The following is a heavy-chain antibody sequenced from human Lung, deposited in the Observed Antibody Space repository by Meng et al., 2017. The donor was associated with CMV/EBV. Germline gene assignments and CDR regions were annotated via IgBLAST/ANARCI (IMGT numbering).Heavy chain of an antibody. Sequence: GESLKISCAASGFTFSNAWMSWVRQAPGKGLEWVGRIKSKTDGGTTDYAAPVKGRFTISRDDSKNTLYLQINSLKTEDTAVYYCTTDEYCSSTSCYPPFDYXGQGXLVTVSS. CDR2: IKSKTDGGTT. D-gene: IGHD2-2*01. CDR1: GFTFSNAW. CDR3: TTDEYCSSTSCYPPFDY. J-gene: IGHJ4*02. V-gene: IGHV3-15*01.